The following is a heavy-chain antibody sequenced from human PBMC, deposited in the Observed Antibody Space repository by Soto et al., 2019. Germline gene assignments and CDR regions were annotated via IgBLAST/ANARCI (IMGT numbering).Heavy chain of an antibody. J-gene: IGHJ2*01. CDR3: ASSIYSTNGVCYNYWYFDL. V-gene: IGHV1-69*01. CDR2: IIPIFGTA. CDR1: GGTFSSYA. D-gene: IGHD2-8*01. Sequence: QVQLVQSGAEVKKPGSSVKVSCKASGGTFSSYAISWVRQAPGQGLEWMGGIIPIFGTANYAQKFQGRVTITADESTSKAYMEPSSLRSEDTAVYYCASSIYSTNGVCYNYWYFDLWGRGTLVTVSS.